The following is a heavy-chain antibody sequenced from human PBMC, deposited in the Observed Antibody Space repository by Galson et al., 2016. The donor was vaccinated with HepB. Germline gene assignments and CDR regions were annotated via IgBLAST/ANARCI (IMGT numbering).Heavy chain of an antibody. D-gene: IGHD5-12*01. CDR1: GGSTSSYS. Sequence: SETLSLTCSVSGGSTSSYSWSWIRQPPGKGLEWIGYIYYSGSTNFNPSLKSRVTISVDTPKNQFSLKLSSVTAADTAVYYCARARRGYALDAFDIWGQGTMVTVSS. V-gene: IGHV4-59*13. CDR3: ARARRGYALDAFDI. CDR2: IYYSGST. J-gene: IGHJ3*02.